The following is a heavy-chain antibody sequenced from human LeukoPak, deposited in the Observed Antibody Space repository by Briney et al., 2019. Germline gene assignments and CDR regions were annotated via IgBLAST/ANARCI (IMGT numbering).Heavy chain of an antibody. V-gene: IGHV1-2*02. D-gene: IGHD3-10*01. J-gene: IGHJ3*02. Sequence: ASVKVSCKASGYTFTSYGISWVRQAPGQGLEWMGWINPNSGGTNYAQKFQGRVTMTRDTSISTAYMELSRLRSDDTAVYYCARPKTYYYGFDIWGQGTMVTVSS. CDR3: ARPKTYYYGFDI. CDR2: INPNSGGT. CDR1: GYTFTSYG.